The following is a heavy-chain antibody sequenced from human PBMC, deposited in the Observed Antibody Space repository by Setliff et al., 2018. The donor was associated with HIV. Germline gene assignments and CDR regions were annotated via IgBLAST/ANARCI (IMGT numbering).Heavy chain of an antibody. CDR1: GFTFSDFY. Sequence: GGSLRLSCATSGFTFSDFYMAWVRQAAGKGLEWVAYSSGGGTVYYADSVKGRFTISRDNAKSSVFLQMNSLRAEDTAVYYCARGPSLLLPNTWFGPWGQGTLVTVSS. J-gene: IGHJ5*02. D-gene: IGHD1-26*01. CDR2: SSGGGTV. CDR3: ARGPSLLLPNTWFGP. V-gene: IGHV3-11*04.